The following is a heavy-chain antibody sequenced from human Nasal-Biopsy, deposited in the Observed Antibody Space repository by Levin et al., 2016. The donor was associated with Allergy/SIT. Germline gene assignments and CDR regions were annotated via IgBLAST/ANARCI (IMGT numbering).Heavy chain of an antibody. D-gene: IGHD3-22*01. J-gene: IGHJ3*01. Sequence: GGSLRLSCKASGYRFNSYWIGWVRQMPGKGLEWMGSIYAGDSETRYGPSFQGQVTISVDKSINIAYLQWSSLKASDSAMYYCARDPHYYESSSGDLINSFDVWGQGTMVTVSS. CDR2: IYAGDSET. V-gene: IGHV5-51*01. CDR1: GYRFNSYW. CDR3: ARDPHYYESSSGDLINSFDV.